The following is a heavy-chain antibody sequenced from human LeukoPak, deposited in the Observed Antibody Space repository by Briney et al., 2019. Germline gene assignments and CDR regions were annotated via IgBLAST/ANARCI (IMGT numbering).Heavy chain of an antibody. D-gene: IGHD2-21*01. Sequence: GASVKVSCKASGYTFTSYDINWVRQATGQGLEWMGWMNPNSGNTGYAQKFQGRVTMTRDTSISTAYMELSRLRSDDTAVYYCARDSKLWRWENYFDYWGQGTLVTVSS. CDR1: GYTFTSYD. V-gene: IGHV1-8*01. J-gene: IGHJ4*02. CDR2: MNPNSGNT. CDR3: ARDSKLWRWENYFDY.